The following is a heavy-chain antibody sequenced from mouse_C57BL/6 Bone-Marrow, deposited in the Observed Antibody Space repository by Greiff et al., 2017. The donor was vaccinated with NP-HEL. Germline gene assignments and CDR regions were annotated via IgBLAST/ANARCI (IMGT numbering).Heavy chain of an antibody. Sequence: EVHLVESGGGLVQPGGSLKLSCAASGFTFSDYYMYWVRQTPEKRLEWVAYISNGGGSTYYPDTVKGRFTISRDNAKNTLYLQMSRLKSEDTAMYYCARHYYGIYYAMDYWGQGTSVTVSS. CDR1: GFTFSDYY. CDR2: ISNGGGST. J-gene: IGHJ4*01. D-gene: IGHD1-1*01. CDR3: ARHYYGIYYAMDY. V-gene: IGHV5-12*01.